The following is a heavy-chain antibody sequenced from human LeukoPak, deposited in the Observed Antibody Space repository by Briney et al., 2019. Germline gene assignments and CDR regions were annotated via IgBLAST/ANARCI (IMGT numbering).Heavy chain of an antibody. CDR2: INHSGST. D-gene: IGHD2-2*01. CDR1: GGSFSGYY. V-gene: IGHV4-34*01. J-gene: IGHJ3*02. Sequence: SETLSLTCAVYGGSFSGYYWSWIRQPPGKGLEWIGEINHSGSTNYNPSLKSRVTISVDTSKNQFSLKLSSVTAADTAVYYCARVLSSTSFMGAFDIWGQGTMVTVSS. CDR3: ARVLSSTSFMGAFDI.